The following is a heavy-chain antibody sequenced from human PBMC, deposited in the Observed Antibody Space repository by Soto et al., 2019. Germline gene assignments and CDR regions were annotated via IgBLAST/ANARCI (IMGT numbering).Heavy chain of an antibody. CDR3: ARNYCSSTSCLNWFDP. D-gene: IGHD2-2*01. V-gene: IGHV1-69*02. J-gene: IGHJ5*02. Sequence: QVQLVQSGAEVKKPGSSVKVSCKASGGTFSSYTISWVRQAPGQGLEWMGRIIPILGIANYAQKFQGRVTITPDKSTSTAYMELSSLRSEDTAVYYCARNYCSSTSCLNWFDPWGQGTLVTVSS. CDR2: IIPILGIA. CDR1: GGTFSSYT.